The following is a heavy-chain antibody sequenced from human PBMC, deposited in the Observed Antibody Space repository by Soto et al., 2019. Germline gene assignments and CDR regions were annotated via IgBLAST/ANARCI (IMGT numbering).Heavy chain of an antibody. V-gene: IGHV1-24*01. D-gene: IGHD6-19*01. Sequence: ASVKVSCKVSGYTLTELSMHWVRQAPGKGLEWKGDFDPEDGETIFAQKFQGRVTITEDTSTDTAYMELSSLRSEDTAVYYCATGYSSGWYPTAFDYWGQGTLVTVSS. CDR1: GYTLTELS. CDR2: FDPEDGET. J-gene: IGHJ4*02. CDR3: ATGYSSGWYPTAFDY.